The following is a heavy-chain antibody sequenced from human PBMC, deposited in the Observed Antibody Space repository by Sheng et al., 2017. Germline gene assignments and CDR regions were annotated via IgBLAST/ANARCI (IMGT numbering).Heavy chain of an antibody. V-gene: IGHV4-30-2*01. CDR3: ASESNYYDSSGHFDY. Sequence: QLQLQESGSGLVKPSQTLSLTCAVSGGSISSGGYSWSWIRQLPGKGLEWIGYIYHSGSTYYNPSLKSRVTISVDRSKNQFSLKLSSVTAADTAVYYCASESNYYDSSGHFDYWGQGTLVTVSS. D-gene: IGHD3-22*01. J-gene: IGHJ4*02. CDR1: GGSISSGGYS. CDR2: IYHSGST.